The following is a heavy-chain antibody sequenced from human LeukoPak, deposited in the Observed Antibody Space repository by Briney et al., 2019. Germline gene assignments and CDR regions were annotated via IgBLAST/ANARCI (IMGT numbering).Heavy chain of an antibody. CDR2: IKQDGSEK. D-gene: IGHD2-2*01. CDR3: ARDRRWPPAALHPMDV. CDR1: GFTFSSYW. Sequence: PGGSLRLSCAASGFTFSSYWMSWLRQAPAKGLDWVANIKQDGSEKYYVDSVKGRFTISRDNAKNSLYLQMNSLRAEDTAVYYCARDRRWPPAALHPMDVWGKGTTVTVSS. J-gene: IGHJ6*04. V-gene: IGHV3-7*01.